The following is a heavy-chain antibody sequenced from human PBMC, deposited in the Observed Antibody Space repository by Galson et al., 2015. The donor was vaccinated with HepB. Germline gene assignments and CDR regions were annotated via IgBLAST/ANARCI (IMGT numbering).Heavy chain of an antibody. CDR2: IIPILGIT. D-gene: IGHD1-1*01. J-gene: IGHJ6*03. CDR1: GGTFKSYA. Sequence: SCKASGGTFKSYAISWVRQAPGQGLEWMGKIIPILGITNYAQKFQGRVTFTADKSTNTAYMELSSLRSGDTAVYYCARGGTTSLFYYMDVWGKGTTVTVSS. V-gene: IGHV1-69*04. CDR3: ARGGTTSLFYYMDV.